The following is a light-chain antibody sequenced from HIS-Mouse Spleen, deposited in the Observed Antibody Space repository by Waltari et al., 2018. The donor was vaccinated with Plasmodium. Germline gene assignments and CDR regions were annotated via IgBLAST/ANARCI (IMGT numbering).Light chain of an antibody. Sequence: QLVLTQSPSASASLGASVKLTCTLRSGHSRYAIAWHQQQPDKGPRYLMKLNSDGSHSKGDGIPDRFSGSSSGAERYLTISSLQSEDEADYYCQTWGTGIRVFGGGTKLTVL. CDR2: LNSDGSH. J-gene: IGLJ3*02. CDR1: SGHSRYA. V-gene: IGLV4-69*01. CDR3: QTWGTGIRV.